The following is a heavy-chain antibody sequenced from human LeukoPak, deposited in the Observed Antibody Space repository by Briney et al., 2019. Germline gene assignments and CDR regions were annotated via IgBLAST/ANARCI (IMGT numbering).Heavy chain of an antibody. V-gene: IGHV3-43*02. J-gene: IGHJ6*03. CDR2: ISGDDGST. Sequence: GGSLRLSCAASGFTFDDYAMHWVRQAPGNGLEWVSLISGDDGSTYYADSVKGRFTISRDNSKNSLYLQMNSLRTEDTALYYWATHDYYGSGSYYNVGYYYMDVWGKGTTVTVSS. D-gene: IGHD3-10*01. CDR3: ATHDYYGSGSYYNVGYYYMDV. CDR1: GFTFDDYA.